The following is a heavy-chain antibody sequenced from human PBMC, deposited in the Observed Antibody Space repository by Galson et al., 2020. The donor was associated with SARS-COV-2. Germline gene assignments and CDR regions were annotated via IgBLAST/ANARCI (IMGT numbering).Heavy chain of an antibody. Sequence: LPLTCSASGFTFSSSGMHWVRQAPGKGLEWVAVIWYEGSNTYYADSVKGRFTISRDNSKNTLYLQMNSLRAEDTAVYYCARDLLGATYFDYWGQGTLVTVSS. CDR1: GFTFSSSG. CDR2: IWYEGSNT. J-gene: IGHJ4*02. CDR3: ARDLLGATYFDY. V-gene: IGHV3-33*01. D-gene: IGHD1-26*01.